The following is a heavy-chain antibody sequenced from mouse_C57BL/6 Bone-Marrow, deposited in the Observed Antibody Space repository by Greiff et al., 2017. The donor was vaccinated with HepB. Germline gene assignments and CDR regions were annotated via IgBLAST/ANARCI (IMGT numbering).Heavy chain of an antibody. J-gene: IGHJ2*01. D-gene: IGHD1-1*01. CDR1: GFTFSDYG. CDR2: ISSGSSTI. V-gene: IGHV5-17*01. CDR3: AREYYGSRGFDY. Sequence: EVKLVESGGGLVKPGGSLKLSCAASGFTFSDYGMHWVRQAPEKGLEWVAYISSGSSTIYYADTVKGRFTISRDNAKNTLFPQMTSLRSEDTAMYYCAREYYGSRGFDYWGQGTTLTVSS.